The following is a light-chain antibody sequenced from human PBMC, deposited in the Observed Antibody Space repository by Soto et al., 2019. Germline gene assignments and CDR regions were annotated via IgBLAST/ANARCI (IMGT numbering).Light chain of an antibody. V-gene: IGKV3-15*01. CDR3: QQYNTWRSIT. CDR1: QSISSN. CDR2: GAS. Sequence: EIVMTQSPATLSVSPGERATLSCRASQSISSNLGWYQQRPGQAPRLLIYGASTRATGIPARFSGSGSGTEFTLTISSLQSEDFAVYYCQQYNTWRSITCGQGTRLEIK. J-gene: IGKJ5*01.